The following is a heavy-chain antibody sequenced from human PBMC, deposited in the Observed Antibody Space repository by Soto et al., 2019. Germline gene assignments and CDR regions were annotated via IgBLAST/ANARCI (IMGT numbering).Heavy chain of an antibody. Sequence: NPSETLSLTCTVSGGSISSGDQSWTWIRQPPGKGLEWIGNIDYSGSAFYKPSLKSRLFISVDTSMNQFSLNLTSVTAADTAVYYCARDRAHFYESSGRFDYWGRGILVTVSS. CDR3: ARDRAHFYESSGRFDY. CDR1: GGSISSGDQS. D-gene: IGHD3-22*01. CDR2: IDYSGSA. J-gene: IGHJ4*02. V-gene: IGHV4-30-4*01.